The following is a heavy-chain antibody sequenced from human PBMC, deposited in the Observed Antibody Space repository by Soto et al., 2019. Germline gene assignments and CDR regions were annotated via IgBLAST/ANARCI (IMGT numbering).Heavy chain of an antibody. J-gene: IGHJ4*02. Sequence: SVKVSCKASGGTFSSYAVSWVRQAPGQGLEWMGGTIPIFGTANYAQKFQGRVTITADESTSTAYMELSSLRSEDTAVYYCARSLSVVAASPIDYWGQGPLVTVSS. D-gene: IGHD2-15*01. CDR1: GGTFSSYA. CDR3: ARSLSVVAASPIDY. V-gene: IGHV1-69*13. CDR2: TIPIFGTA.